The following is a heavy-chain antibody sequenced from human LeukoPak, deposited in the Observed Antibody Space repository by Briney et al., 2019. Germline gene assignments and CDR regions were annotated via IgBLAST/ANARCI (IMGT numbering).Heavy chain of an antibody. CDR3: ASGCGGSCFDAFDI. CDR1: GFTFSSYS. CDR2: ISSSSYI. Sequence: GGSLRLSCAASGFTFSSYSMSWVRQAPGKGLEWVSSISSSSYIYYADSVKGRFTISRDNAKNSLYLQMNSLRAEDTAVYYCASGCGGSCFDAFDIWGQGTMVTVSS. V-gene: IGHV3-21*01. D-gene: IGHD2-15*01. J-gene: IGHJ3*02.